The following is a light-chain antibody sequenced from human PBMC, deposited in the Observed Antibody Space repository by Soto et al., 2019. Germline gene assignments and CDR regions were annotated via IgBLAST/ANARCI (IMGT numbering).Light chain of an antibody. CDR2: GVT. V-gene: IGLV2-18*02. Sequence: QSALTQPPSVSGSPGQSVTISCTGTSRDVGSFNRVSWYQQPPGAAPKLLIYGVTNRPSGVPDRFSGSKSGNTASLTISGLQAEDEAEYYCSSFTSSNTYVFGSGTHLTVL. CDR1: SRDVGSFNR. J-gene: IGLJ7*01. CDR3: SSFTSSNTYV.